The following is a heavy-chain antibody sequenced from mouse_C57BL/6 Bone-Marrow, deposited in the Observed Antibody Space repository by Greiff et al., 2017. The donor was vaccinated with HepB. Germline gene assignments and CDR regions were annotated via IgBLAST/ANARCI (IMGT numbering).Heavy chain of an antibody. J-gene: IGHJ4*01. CDR3: ARGPPRIYYGSTMDY. V-gene: IGHV7-3*01. CDR1: GFTFTDYY. CDR2: IRNKANGYTT. D-gene: IGHD1-1*01. Sequence: EVQVVESGGGLVQPGGSLSLSCAASGFTFTDYYMSWVRQPPGKALEWLGFIRNKANGYTTEYSASVKGRFTISRDNSQSILYLQMNALRAEDSATYYCARGPPRIYYGSTMDYWGQGTSVTVSS.